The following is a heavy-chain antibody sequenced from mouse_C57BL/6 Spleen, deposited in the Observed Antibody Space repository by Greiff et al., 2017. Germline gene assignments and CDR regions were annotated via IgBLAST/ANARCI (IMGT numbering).Heavy chain of an antibody. Sequence: QVQLQQSGPELVKPGASVKISCKASGYAFSSSWMNWVKQRPGKGLEWIGRIYPGDGDTNYNGKFKGKATLTADKSSSTAYMQLSSLTSADSAVYFCARSTYYASYYYAMDYWGQGTSVTVSS. CDR3: ARSTYYASYYYAMDY. V-gene: IGHV1-82*01. CDR1: GYAFSSSW. D-gene: IGHD2-10*01. CDR2: IYPGDGDT. J-gene: IGHJ4*01.